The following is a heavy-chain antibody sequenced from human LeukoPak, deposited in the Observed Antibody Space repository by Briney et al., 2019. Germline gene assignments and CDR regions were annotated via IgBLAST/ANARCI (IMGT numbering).Heavy chain of an antibody. Sequence: SVKVSCKASGYTFTGYYMHWVRQAPGQGLEWMGWINPNSGGTNHAQKFQGRVTMTRDTSISTAYMELSRLRSDDTAVYYCARSDYGGWYYYGMDVWGQGTTVTVSS. CDR2: INPNSGGT. D-gene: IGHD4-23*01. CDR1: GYTFTGYY. CDR3: ARSDYGGWYYYGMDV. J-gene: IGHJ6*02. V-gene: IGHV1-2*02.